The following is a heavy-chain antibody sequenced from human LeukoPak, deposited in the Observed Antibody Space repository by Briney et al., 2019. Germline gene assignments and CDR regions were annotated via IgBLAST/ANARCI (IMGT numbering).Heavy chain of an antibody. CDR2: IYSDGST. J-gene: IGHJ4*02. V-gene: IGHV3-66*01. Sequence: GGSLRLSCAASGFTVSSNYMSWVRQAPGKGLEWVSVIYSDGSTYYADSVKGRFTISRDNSKNTLYLQMNSLRAEDTAVYYCARDGAVAGTPESDYWGQGTLVTVSS. CDR3: ARDGAVAGTPESDY. CDR1: GFTVSSNY. D-gene: IGHD6-19*01.